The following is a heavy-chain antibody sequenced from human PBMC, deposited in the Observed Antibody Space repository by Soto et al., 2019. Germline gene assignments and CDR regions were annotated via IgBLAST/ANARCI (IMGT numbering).Heavy chain of an antibody. Sequence: QVQLVESGGGVVQPGGSLRVSCAASGFTFSGYAMHWVRQAPGKGLEWVAFISYDGSLKYYADSVKGRFTTSRDNSHNTLYLQINSLRPEDTAVYYCARDVPLGHWGQGALVTVSS. D-gene: IGHD3-16*01. V-gene: IGHV3-30-3*01. CDR3: ARDVPLGH. CDR1: GFTFSGYA. CDR2: ISYDGSLK. J-gene: IGHJ4*02.